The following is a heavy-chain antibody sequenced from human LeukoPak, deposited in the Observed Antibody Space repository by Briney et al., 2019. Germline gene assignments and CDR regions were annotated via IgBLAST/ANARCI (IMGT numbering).Heavy chain of an antibody. CDR3: ARADRYDFWSGYSSSTPFDY. CDR2: IWYDGSNK. Sequence: GGSLRLSCAASGFTFSSYGMHWVRQAPGKGLEWVAVIWYDGSNKYYADSVKGRFTISRDNSKNTLYLQMNSLRAEDTAVYYCARADRYDFWSGYSSSTPFDYWGQGTLVTVSS. J-gene: IGHJ4*02. D-gene: IGHD3-3*01. V-gene: IGHV3-33*01. CDR1: GFTFSSYG.